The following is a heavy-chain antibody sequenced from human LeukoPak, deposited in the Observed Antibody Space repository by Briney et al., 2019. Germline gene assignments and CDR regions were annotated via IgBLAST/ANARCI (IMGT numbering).Heavy chain of an antibody. V-gene: IGHV4-39*07. Sequence: SETLSLTCTVSGGSISSSSYHWGWIRQPPGKGLQWIGSIYSGGSTYYNPSLKSRVTISVDTSKNQFSLRLSSMTAADTAVYYCARDRIAVAVGRWNWFDPWGQGTLVTVSS. CDR1: GGSISSSSYH. D-gene: IGHD6-19*01. CDR3: ARDRIAVAVGRWNWFDP. CDR2: IYSGGST. J-gene: IGHJ5*02.